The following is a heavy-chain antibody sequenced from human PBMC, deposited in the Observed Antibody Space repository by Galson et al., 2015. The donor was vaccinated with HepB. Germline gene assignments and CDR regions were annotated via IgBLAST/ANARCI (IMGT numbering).Heavy chain of an antibody. CDR2: ISSSSYTI. V-gene: IGHV3-48*02. D-gene: IGHD7-27*01. Sequence: SLRLSCAASGFTFSSYCMNWVRQAPGKGLEWVSYISSSSYTIYYADSVKGRFTISRDNAKNSLYLQMNSLRDEDTAVYYCATNLTGVRGYWGQGTLVTVSS. J-gene: IGHJ4*02. CDR3: ATNLTGVRGY. CDR1: GFTFSSYC.